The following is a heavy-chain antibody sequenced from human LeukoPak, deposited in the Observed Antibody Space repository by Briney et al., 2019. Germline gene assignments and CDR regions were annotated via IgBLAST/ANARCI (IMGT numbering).Heavy chain of an antibody. CDR3: TRGQSSGYSSGDY. CDR2: IESDGTTT. V-gene: IGHV3-74*01. Sequence: GGSLRLSCAASGFTFSRYWMHWVRQAPGKGLVWVSRIESDGTTTTYADSVKGRFTISRDNAKNTLYLQMNSLRGEDTAVYYCTRGQSSGYSSGDYWGQGTLVTVSS. CDR1: GFTFSRYW. D-gene: IGHD3-22*01. J-gene: IGHJ4*02.